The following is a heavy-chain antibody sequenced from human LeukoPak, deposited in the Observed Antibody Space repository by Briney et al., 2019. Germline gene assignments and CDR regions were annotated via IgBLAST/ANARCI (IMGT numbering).Heavy chain of an antibody. CDR1: GGTFSSYA. D-gene: IGHD3-22*01. J-gene: IGHJ4*02. CDR2: IIPILGIA. Sequence: GASVKVSCKASGGTFSSYAISWVRQAPGQGLVWMGRIIPILGIANYAQKFQGRVTITADKSTSTAYMELSSLRSEDTAVYYCASQRFYYDSSGLQKYFDYWGQGTLVTVSS. V-gene: IGHV1-69*04. CDR3: ASQRFYYDSSGLQKYFDY.